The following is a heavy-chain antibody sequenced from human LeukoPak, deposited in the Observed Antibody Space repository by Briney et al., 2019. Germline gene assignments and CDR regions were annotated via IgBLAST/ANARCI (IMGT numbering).Heavy chain of an antibody. CDR1: GGSISSSSYY. J-gene: IGHJ4*02. V-gene: IGHV4-39*07. Sequence: SETLSLTCTVSGGSISSSSYYWGWIRQPPGKGLEWIGEIYHSGSTNYNPSLKSRVTISVDKSKNQFSLKLSSVTAADTAVYYCARGSYSGYDYYFDYWGQGTLVTVSS. D-gene: IGHD5-12*01. CDR3: ARGSYSGYDYYFDY. CDR2: IYHSGST.